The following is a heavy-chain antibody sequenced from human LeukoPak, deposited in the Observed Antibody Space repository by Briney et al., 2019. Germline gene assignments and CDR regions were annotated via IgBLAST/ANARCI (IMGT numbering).Heavy chain of an antibody. D-gene: IGHD4-23*01. CDR2: INPNSGGT. J-gene: IGHJ6*03. Sequence: ASVKVSCKASGYTFTGYYMHWVRRAPGQGLEWMGWINPNSGGTNYAQKFQGRVTMTRDTSISTAYMELSRLRSDDTAVYYCARDMTTVVYYYYMDVWGKGTTVTVSS. V-gene: IGHV1-2*02. CDR1: GYTFTGYY. CDR3: ARDMTTVVYYYYMDV.